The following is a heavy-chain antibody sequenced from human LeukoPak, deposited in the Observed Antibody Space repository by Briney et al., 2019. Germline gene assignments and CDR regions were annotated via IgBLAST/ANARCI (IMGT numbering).Heavy chain of an antibody. J-gene: IGHJ3*02. V-gene: IGHV1-18*01. CDR2: ISAYNGNT. Sequence: ASVKVSCKASGYTFTSYGISWVRQAPGQGLEWMGWISAYNGNTNYAQKLHGRVTMTTDTSTSTAYMDLRSLRSDDTAVYYCARGGGWFGELFRGDDAFDIWGQGTMVTVSS. CDR1: GYTFTSYG. CDR3: ARGGGWFGELFRGDDAFDI. D-gene: IGHD3-10*01.